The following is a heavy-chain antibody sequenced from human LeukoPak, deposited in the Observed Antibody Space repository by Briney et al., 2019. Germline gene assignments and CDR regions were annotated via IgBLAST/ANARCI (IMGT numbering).Heavy chain of an antibody. D-gene: IGHD1-20*01. CDR3: ARYNWNYFDY. J-gene: IGHJ4*02. V-gene: IGHV3-48*03. Sequence: GGSLRLSCAASGFTFSSYEMNWVRQAPGKGLEWVSYISSSGSTIYYADSVKGRFTISRDNAKNSLYLQMNSLRAEDTAVYYCARYNWNYFDYWGQGTLVTVSS. CDR2: ISSSGSTI. CDR1: GFTFSSYE.